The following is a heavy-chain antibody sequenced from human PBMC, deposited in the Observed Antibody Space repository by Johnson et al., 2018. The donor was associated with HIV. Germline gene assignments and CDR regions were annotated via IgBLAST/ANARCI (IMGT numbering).Heavy chain of an antibody. V-gene: IGHV3-7*02. CDR3: AKGLYYYDSSDYDVPEV. Sequence: VQLVESGGGLVKPGGSLRLSCAASGFTFSSYWMSWVRQAPGKGLEWVANIQQDGNNEYYSDSVQGRFSISTDNSKNTLFLQMNNLRVEDMGVYYCAKGLYYYDSSDYDVPEVWGQGTTVTVSS. D-gene: IGHD3-22*01. CDR2: IQQDGNNE. CDR1: GFTFSSYW. J-gene: IGHJ3*01.